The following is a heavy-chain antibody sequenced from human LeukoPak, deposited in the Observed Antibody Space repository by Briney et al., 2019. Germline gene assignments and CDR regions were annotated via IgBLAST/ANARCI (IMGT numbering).Heavy chain of an antibody. CDR1: GGSFSGYY. Sequence: PSETLSLTCAVYGGSFSGYYWSWIRQPPGKGLEWIGAINHSGSTNYNPSLKSRVTISVDTSKNQFSLKLSSVTAADTAVYYCARGSLGYSSSWYGALGYWGQGTLVTVSS. V-gene: IGHV4-34*01. J-gene: IGHJ4*02. CDR3: ARGSLGYSSSWYGALGY. CDR2: INHSGST. D-gene: IGHD6-13*01.